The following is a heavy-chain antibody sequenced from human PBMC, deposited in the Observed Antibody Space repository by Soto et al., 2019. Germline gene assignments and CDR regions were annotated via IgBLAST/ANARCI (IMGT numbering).Heavy chain of an antibody. CDR1: GGSISSGGYY. J-gene: IGHJ4*02. V-gene: IGHV4-31*03. Sequence: QVQLQESGPGLVKPSQTLSLTCTVSGGSISSGGYYWSWIRQHPGKGLAWIGYIYYSGSTYYNPSLKSRVTISVDTSKNPFSLKLSSVTAADTAVYYCARGTDCISTSCYGVDYWGQGTLVTVSS. CDR2: IYYSGST. CDR3: ARGTDCISTSCYGVDY. D-gene: IGHD2-2*01.